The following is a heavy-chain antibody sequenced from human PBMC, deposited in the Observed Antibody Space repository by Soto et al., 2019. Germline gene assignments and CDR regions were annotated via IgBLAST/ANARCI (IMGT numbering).Heavy chain of an antibody. V-gene: IGHV1-18*01. CDR2: ISAYNRNT. D-gene: IGHD3-10*02. CDR1: GYTFTNYG. Sequence: QVQLVQSGAEVKKPGASVKVSCKASGYTFTNYGISWVRQAPGQGLEWMGWISAYNRNTNYAQKLQGRVTMTTETTPSTADMELRSLRSDDTALYYCARYVPETPRTYYYGMYVWGQGTTVTVSS. J-gene: IGHJ6*02. CDR3: ARYVPETPRTYYYGMYV.